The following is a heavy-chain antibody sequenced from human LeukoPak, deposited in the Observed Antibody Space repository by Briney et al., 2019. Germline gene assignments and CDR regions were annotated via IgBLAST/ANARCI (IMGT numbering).Heavy chain of an antibody. D-gene: IGHD3-22*01. V-gene: IGHV4-4*07. Sequence: PSETLSLTCTVSGGSISNYYWSWIRQPAGKGLEWIGRIHTSGTTNYNPSLKSRVTMSVDTSKNQFSLKLSSVTAADTAVYYCARDTYYYDSSGYHRFDYWGQGTLVTVSS. CDR3: ARDTYYYDSSGYHRFDY. J-gene: IGHJ4*02. CDR1: GGSISNYY. CDR2: IHTSGTT.